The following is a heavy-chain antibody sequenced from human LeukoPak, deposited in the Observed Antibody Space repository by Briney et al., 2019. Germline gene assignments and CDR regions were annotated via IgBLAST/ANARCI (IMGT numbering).Heavy chain of an antibody. D-gene: IGHD5-12*01. CDR2: IYHSGST. CDR3: ARESSGYGSFYFDY. CDR1: GGSISSGGYS. J-gene: IGHJ4*02. Sequence: SETLSLTCAVSGGSISSGGYSWSWIRQPPGKGLEWIGYIYHSGSTYYNPSLKSRLTISVDTSKEQFSLKLSSVTAADTAVYYCARESSGYGSFYFDYWGQGTLVTVSS. V-gene: IGHV4-30-2*01.